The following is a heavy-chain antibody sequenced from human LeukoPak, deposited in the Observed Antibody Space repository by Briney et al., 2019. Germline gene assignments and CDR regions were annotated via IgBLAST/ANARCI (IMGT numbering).Heavy chain of an antibody. D-gene: IGHD4-23*01. V-gene: IGHV1-2*02. J-gene: IGHJ5*02. CDR1: GYTFTSYY. CDR3: ARGDPVVTLDH. Sequence: ASVKVSCKASGYTFTSYYMHWVRQAPGQGLEWMGWVVPNSGGTNYAQKFQGRVTMTRDTSIITAYMELSRLTSDDTAVYYCARGDPVVTLDHWGQGTLVTVSS. CDR2: VVPNSGGT.